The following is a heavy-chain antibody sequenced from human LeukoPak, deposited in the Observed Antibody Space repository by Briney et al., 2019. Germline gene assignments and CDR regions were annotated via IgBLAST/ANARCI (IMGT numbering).Heavy chain of an antibody. Sequence: ASVKVSCKASAYTFTSYYMHWVRQAPGQGLEWMGIINPSGGSTSYAQKFQGRVTMTRDTSTSTVYMELSSLRSEDTAVYYCARAEPVDYYGSGSSFGWFDPWGQGTLVTVSS. D-gene: IGHD3-10*01. J-gene: IGHJ5*02. V-gene: IGHV1-46*01. CDR3: ARAEPVDYYGSGSSFGWFDP. CDR2: INPSGGST. CDR1: AYTFTSYY.